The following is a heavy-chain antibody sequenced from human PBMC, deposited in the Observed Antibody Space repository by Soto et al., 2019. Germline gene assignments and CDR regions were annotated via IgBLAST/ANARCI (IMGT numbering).Heavy chain of an antibody. V-gene: IGHV1-69*13. Sequence: ASVKVSCKASGGTFSSYAISWVRQAPGQGLEWMGGIIPIFGTANYAQKFQGRVTITADESTSTAYMELSSLRSEDTAVYYCARDSGGVRGVITDWPLNYYYGMDVWGQGTTVTVSS. CDR3: ARDSGGVRGVITDWPLNYYYGMDV. CDR1: GGTFSSYA. J-gene: IGHJ6*02. D-gene: IGHD3-10*01. CDR2: IIPIFGTA.